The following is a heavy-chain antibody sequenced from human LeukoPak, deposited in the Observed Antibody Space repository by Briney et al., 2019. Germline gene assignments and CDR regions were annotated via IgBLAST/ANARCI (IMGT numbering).Heavy chain of an antibody. CDR1: GFTFSSYS. D-gene: IGHD5-18*01. CDR2: ISSSSSTI. CDR3: ARGGENGYSYGSL. J-gene: IGHJ4*02. V-gene: IGHV3-48*01. Sequence: LAGGSLRLSCAASGFTFSSYSMNWVRQAPGKGLEWVSYISSSSSTIYYADSVKGRFTISRDNAKNSLYLQMNSLRAEDTAVYYCARGGENGYSYGSLWGQGTLVTVSS.